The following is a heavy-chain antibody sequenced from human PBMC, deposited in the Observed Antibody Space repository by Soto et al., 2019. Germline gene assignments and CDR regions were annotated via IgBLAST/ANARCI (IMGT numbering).Heavy chain of an antibody. CDR1: GGTFSSYT. V-gene: IGHV1-69*02. Sequence: QVQLVQSGAEVKKPGSSVKVSCKASGGTFSSYTISWVRQAPGQGLEWMGRIIPTLGIANYAQKFQGRVTITADKSTSTAYMELSSLRSEDTAVYYCARAPTYDSSGYYDYWGQGTLVTVSS. J-gene: IGHJ4*02. CDR2: IIPTLGIA. D-gene: IGHD3-22*01. CDR3: ARAPTYDSSGYYDY.